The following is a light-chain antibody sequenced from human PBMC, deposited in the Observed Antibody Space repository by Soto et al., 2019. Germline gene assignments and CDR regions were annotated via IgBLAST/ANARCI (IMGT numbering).Light chain of an antibody. J-gene: IGKJ2*01. Sequence: DIQMTQSPSSLSASVGDRVTITCRASQSISTYLIWYQQKPGKAPHLLIYAASSLHAGVPSRFSGSGAGTDSTLTISSLQPEDFATYYCQQSYSDPSFGQGTKLERK. CDR3: QQSYSDPS. CDR2: AAS. V-gene: IGKV1-39*01. CDR1: QSISTY.